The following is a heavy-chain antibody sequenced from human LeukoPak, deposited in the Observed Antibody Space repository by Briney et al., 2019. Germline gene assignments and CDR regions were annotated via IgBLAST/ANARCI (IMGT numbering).Heavy chain of an antibody. CDR2: INPNSGGT. D-gene: IGHD5-24*01. J-gene: IGHJ4*02. CDR3: ARTAGRWLPKNPFDY. V-gene: IGHV1-2*02. Sequence: GASVKVSCKASGYTFTGYYMHWVRQAPGQGLECMGWINPNSGGTNYAQKFQGRVTMTRDTSISTAYMELSSLRSEDTAVYYCARTAGRWLPKNPFDYWGQGTLVTVSS. CDR1: GYTFTGYY.